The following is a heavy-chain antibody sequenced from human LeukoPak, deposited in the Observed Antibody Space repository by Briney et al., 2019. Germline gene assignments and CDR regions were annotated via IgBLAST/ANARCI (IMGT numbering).Heavy chain of an antibody. V-gene: IGHV4-61*08. J-gene: IGHJ4*02. Sequence: SETLSLTCTVSGGSVSSGGYYWNWIRQPPGKGLEWIGDIYYIGNTNYNPSLKSRVSISVDTSKNQFSLKLTSVTAADTAVYYCARRRIVAATTPFDYWGQGSLVTVST. CDR2: IYYIGNT. D-gene: IGHD5-12*01. CDR1: GGSVSSGGYY. CDR3: ARRRIVAATTPFDY.